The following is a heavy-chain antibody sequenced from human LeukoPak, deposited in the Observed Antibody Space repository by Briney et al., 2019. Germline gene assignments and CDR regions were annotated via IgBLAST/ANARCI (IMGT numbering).Heavy chain of an antibody. CDR2: ISSNGGST. J-gene: IGHJ4*02. Sequence: GGSLRLSCEASEFTFSTYAMHWVRQAPGKGLEYVSAISSNGGSTFYANSVKGRFTISRDNSKNTLYLQMGSLRAEDMAVYYCARIAVATGRSIDYWGQGTLVTVSS. D-gene: IGHD5-12*01. CDR1: EFTFSTYA. V-gene: IGHV3-64*01. CDR3: ARIAVATGRSIDY.